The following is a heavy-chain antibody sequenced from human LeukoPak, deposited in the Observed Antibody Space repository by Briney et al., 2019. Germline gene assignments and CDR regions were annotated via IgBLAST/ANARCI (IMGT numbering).Heavy chain of an antibody. CDR2: INSNGSST. Sequence: PGGSLSLSCAASGFTFSSYWMHWVRQAPGKGLVWVSRINSNGSSTSYADSVKGRFTISRDNAKNTLYLQMIGLRAEDTAVYYCATSRTFDYWGQGTLVTVSS. CDR1: GFTFSSYW. CDR3: ATSRTFDY. J-gene: IGHJ4*02. V-gene: IGHV3-74*01.